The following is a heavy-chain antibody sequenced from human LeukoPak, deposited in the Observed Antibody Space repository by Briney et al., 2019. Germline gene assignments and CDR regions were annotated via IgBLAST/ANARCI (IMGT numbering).Heavy chain of an antibody. Sequence: SETLSLTCAVSGYSISSGYYWGWIRQPPGKGLEWIGSIYHSGSTYYNPSLKSRVTIPVDTSKNQFSLKLSSVTAADTAVYYCARDGDIVATSIDYWGQGTLVAVSS. CDR3: ARDGDIVATSIDY. V-gene: IGHV4-38-2*02. CDR2: IYHSGST. D-gene: IGHD5-12*01. CDR1: GYSISSGYY. J-gene: IGHJ4*02.